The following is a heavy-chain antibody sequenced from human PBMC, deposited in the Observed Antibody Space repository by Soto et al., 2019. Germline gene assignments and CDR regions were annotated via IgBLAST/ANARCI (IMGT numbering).Heavy chain of an antibody. D-gene: IGHD2-15*01. CDR3: AKDGKDIVVVVAATGEEPYYFDY. CDR1: GFTFSSYA. Sequence: GGSLRLSCAASGFTFSSYAMSWVRQAPGKGLEWVSAISGSGGSTYYADSVKGRFTISRDNSKNTLYLQMNSLRAEDTAVYYCAKDGKDIVVVVAATGEEPYYFDYWGQGTLVTVSS. J-gene: IGHJ4*02. CDR2: ISGSGGST. V-gene: IGHV3-23*01.